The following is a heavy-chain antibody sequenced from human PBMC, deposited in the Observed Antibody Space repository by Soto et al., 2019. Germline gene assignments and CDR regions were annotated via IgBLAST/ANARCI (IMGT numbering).Heavy chain of an antibody. CDR1: GVSLSSNSAA. CDR3: ARAYSSSWSNYYGRDV. V-gene: IGHV6-1*01. Sequence: SPTLSLTCAISGVSLSSNSAAWNWIRQSPSRGLEWLGKTSYRFKWSNDYAVSVTSRITINPDTSKNKFSLQLNSVTPADPAVYYCARAYSSSWSNYYGRDVWGQGTTVTVSS. CDR2: TSYRFKWSN. J-gene: IGHJ6*02. D-gene: IGHD6-13*01.